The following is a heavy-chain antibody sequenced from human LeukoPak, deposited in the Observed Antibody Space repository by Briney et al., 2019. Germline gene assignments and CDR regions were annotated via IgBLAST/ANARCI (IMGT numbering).Heavy chain of an antibody. CDR1: GFTFSSYW. V-gene: IGHV4-34*01. CDR3: ARGINWNY. CDR2: INHSGST. Sequence: GSLRLSCAASGFTFSSYWMSWVRQPPGKGLEWIGEINHSGSTNYNPSLKSRVTISVDTSKNQFSLKLSSVTAADTAVYYCARGINWNYWGQGTLVTVSS. D-gene: IGHD1-1*01. J-gene: IGHJ4*02.